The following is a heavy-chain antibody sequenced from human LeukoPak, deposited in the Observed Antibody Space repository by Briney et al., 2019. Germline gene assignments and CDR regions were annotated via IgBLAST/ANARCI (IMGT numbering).Heavy chain of an antibody. CDR3: AKDAFSGPETRYYGMDV. V-gene: IGHV3-30*18. Sequence: GGSLRLSCAASGFTFSSYGMHWVRQSPGKGVEWVAVISYDGSNKYYADSVKGPFPTSRDNSKNPLYLQMNSLRAEDTAVYYSAKDAFSGPETRYYGMDVGGQGPTVTVPS. J-gene: IGHJ6*02. CDR1: GFTFSSYG. D-gene: IGHD5-12*01. CDR2: ISYDGSNK.